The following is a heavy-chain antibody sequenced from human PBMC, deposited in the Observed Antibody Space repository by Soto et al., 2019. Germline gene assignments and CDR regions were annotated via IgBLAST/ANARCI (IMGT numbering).Heavy chain of an antibody. CDR2: IYHSGST. CDR1: SGSISSSNC. CDR3: ARGMITMVRGSGFDP. V-gene: IGHV4-4*02. J-gene: IGHJ5*02. Sequence: KPSDTLSLTFGVSSGSISSSNCLRFLHKPPGKGLDWIGEIYHSGSTNYNPSLKSRVTISVDKSKNQFSLKLSSVTAADTAVYYCARGMITMVRGSGFDPWGQGTLVTVSS. D-gene: IGHD3-10*01.